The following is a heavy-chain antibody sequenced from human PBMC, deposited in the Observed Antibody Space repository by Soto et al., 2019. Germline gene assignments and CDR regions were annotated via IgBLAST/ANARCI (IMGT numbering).Heavy chain of an antibody. J-gene: IGHJ3*02. CDR1: GFTFSSYW. V-gene: IGHV3-74*01. CDR2: INSDGSST. D-gene: IGHD5-18*01. CDR3: ARRYSYGFGAFDI. Sequence: GGSLRLSCAASGFTFSSYWMHWVRQAPGKGLVWVSRINSDGSSTSYADSVKGRFTISRDNAKNTLYLQMNSLRAEDTAVYYCARRYSYGFGAFDIWGQGTMVTVSS.